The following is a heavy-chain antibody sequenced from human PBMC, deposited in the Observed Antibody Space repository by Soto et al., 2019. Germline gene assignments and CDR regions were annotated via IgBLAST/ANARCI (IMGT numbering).Heavy chain of an antibody. Sequence: QVQLHESGPGLVKPSETLSITCVVSDGSISTYDCWTLVRQPPGKGLEWIGKMFNSWGADYSPSLKSRVTISAYSSKNHVSLRWTSVTAEDTAVYYCATGNVDSKLEY. CDR1: DGSISTYDC. CDR2: MFNSWGA. CDR3: ATGNVDSKLEY. D-gene: IGHD3-3*01. J-gene: IGHJ1*01. V-gene: IGHV4-4*02.